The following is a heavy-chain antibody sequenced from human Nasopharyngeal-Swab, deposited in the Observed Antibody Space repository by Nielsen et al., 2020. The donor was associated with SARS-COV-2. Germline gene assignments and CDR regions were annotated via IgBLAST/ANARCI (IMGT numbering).Heavy chain of an antibody. D-gene: IGHD6-13*01. Sequence: ASVKVSCKASGYTFTSYDINWVRQATGQGLEWMGWMNPNSGNTGYAQKFQGRVTMTRNTSISTAYMELSSLRSEDTAVYYCARVSAQLVHFDYWGQGTLVTVSS. CDR2: MNPNSGNT. J-gene: IGHJ4*02. V-gene: IGHV1-8*01. CDR3: ARVSAQLVHFDY. CDR1: GYTFTSYD.